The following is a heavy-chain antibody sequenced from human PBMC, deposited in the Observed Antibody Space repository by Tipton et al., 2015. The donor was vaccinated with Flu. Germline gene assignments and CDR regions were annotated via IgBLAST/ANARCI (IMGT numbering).Heavy chain of an antibody. CDR2: LHYSGST. V-gene: IGHV4-59*08. D-gene: IGHD3-10*02. CDR3: ARLSYYDVDLKNFYFDY. J-gene: IGHJ4*02. Sequence: TLSLTCTVSRGSINSYYWSWIRQAPGKGLEWIGYLHYSGSTTYNPSLKSRVTISVDTSKSQFSLMLRSVTAADTAVYYCARLSYYDVDLKNFYFDYWGQGALVTVSS. CDR1: RGSINSYY.